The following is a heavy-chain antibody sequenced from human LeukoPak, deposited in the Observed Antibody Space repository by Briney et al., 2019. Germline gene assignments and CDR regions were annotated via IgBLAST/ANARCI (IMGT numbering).Heavy chain of an antibody. CDR1: GFTFSRYA. CDR2: IGGSGGST. D-gene: IGHD2-2*02. J-gene: IGHJ6*02. Sequence: QTGGSLRLSCAASGFTFSRYAMSWVRQAPGKGLEWVSAIGGSGGSTYYANSMKGRFTISRDNSKNTLYLQISSLRVDDTAVYYCAKECLPYCYTSRGLEVWGQGTTVTVSS. CDR3: AKECLPYCYTSRGLEV. V-gene: IGHV3-23*01.